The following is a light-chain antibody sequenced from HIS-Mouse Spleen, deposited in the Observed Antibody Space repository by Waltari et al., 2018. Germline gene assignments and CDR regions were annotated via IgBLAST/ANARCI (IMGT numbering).Light chain of an antibody. J-gene: IGLJ2*01. CDR3: QAWDSSYSV. CDR1: NLGDKY. CDR2: QDS. Sequence: SYELTQPPSVSVSPGPTASIPCSGANLGDKYACWYQQKPGQSPVPVIYQDSKRPSGIPERFSGSNSGNTATLTISGTQAMDEADYYCQAWDSSYSVFGGGTKLTVL. V-gene: IGLV3-1*01.